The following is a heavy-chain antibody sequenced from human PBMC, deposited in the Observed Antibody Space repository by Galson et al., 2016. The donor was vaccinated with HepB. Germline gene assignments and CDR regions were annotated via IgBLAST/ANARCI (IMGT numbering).Heavy chain of an antibody. CDR3: ARDGVGSATPFDY. Sequence: SETLSLTCTVSGGSVSSPSYYWGWIRQPPGKGLEWIGNIYYSGSTYYNLSLRGRVTISVDTSKNQFSLKVNSVTAADTAVYYCARDGVGSATPFDYWSQGTLVTVSS. V-gene: IGHV4-39*07. CDR1: GGSVSSPSYY. CDR2: IYYSGST. D-gene: IGHD5-12*01. J-gene: IGHJ4*02.